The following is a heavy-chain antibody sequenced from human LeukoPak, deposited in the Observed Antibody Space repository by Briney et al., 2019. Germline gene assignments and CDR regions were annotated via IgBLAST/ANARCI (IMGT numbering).Heavy chain of an antibody. CDR2: IYYSGST. D-gene: IGHD3-9*01. CDR1: GGFISSYY. Sequence: SETLSLTCTVSGGFISSYYWSWIRQPPGKGLEWIGYIYYSGSTNYNPSLKSRVTISVDTSKNQFSLKLSSVTAADTAVYYCARLAPPSREILRYFDWLGPPYGMDAWGQGTTVTVSS. CDR3: ARLAPPSREILRYFDWLGPPYGMDA. J-gene: IGHJ6*02. V-gene: IGHV4-59*08.